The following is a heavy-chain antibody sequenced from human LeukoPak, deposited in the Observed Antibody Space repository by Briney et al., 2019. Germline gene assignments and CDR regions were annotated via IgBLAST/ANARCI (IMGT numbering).Heavy chain of an antibody. Sequence: SDTLSLTCAVYEGSFSGYYWSWIRQPPGKGLEWIGEINHSGSTNYNPSLKSRVTISVDTSKNQSSLKLSFVTAADTAVYYCARGLRFLVVWGQGTTVTVSS. CDR1: EGSFSGYY. CDR3: ARGLRFLVV. D-gene: IGHD3-3*01. V-gene: IGHV4-34*01. J-gene: IGHJ6*02. CDR2: INHSGST.